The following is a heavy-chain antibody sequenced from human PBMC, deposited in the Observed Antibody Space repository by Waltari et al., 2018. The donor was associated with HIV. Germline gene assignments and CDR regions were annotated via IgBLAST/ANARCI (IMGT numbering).Heavy chain of an antibody. CDR3: ARLDGSGTYYSLFDY. CDR2: IYPGDSDT. CDR1: GYSFTSYW. V-gene: IGHV5-51*01. Sequence: EVRLVQSGAEVKKPGESLTISCQASGYSFTSYWIGWVRQMPGKGLEWMGIIYPGDSDTTYGPSFQGQVTISADKSITTAYLQWSSLRASDTAMYYCARLDGSGTYYSLFDYWGQGTLVTVSS. J-gene: IGHJ4*02. D-gene: IGHD3-10*01.